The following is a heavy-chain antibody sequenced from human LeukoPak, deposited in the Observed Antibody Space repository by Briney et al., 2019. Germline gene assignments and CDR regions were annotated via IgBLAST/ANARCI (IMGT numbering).Heavy chain of an antibody. V-gene: IGHV4-59*12. J-gene: IGHJ4*02. Sequence: SETLSLTCTVSGGSISSYYWSWIRQPPGKGLEWIGYIYYSGSTNYNPSLKSRVTISVDTSKNQFSLKLSSVTAAATAAYYCAGRTYFYDRSGYYFDYWGEGTLVTVSS. CDR2: IYYSGST. CDR1: GGSISSYY. CDR3: AGRTYFYDRSGYYFDY. D-gene: IGHD3-22*01.